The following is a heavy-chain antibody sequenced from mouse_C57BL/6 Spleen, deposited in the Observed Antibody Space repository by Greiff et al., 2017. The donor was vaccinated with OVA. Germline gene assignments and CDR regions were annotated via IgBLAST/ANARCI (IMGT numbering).Heavy chain of an antibody. D-gene: IGHD2-1*01. J-gene: IGHJ1*03. CDR2: INPNNGGT. Sequence: EVQRVESGPELVKPGASVKIPCKASGYTFTDYNMDWVKQSHGKSLEWIGDINPNNGGTIYNQKFKGKATLTVDKSSSTAYMELRSLTSEDTAVYYCARRDYGNYDWYFDVWGTGTTVTVSS. V-gene: IGHV1-18*01. CDR3: ARRDYGNYDWYFDV. CDR1: GYTFTDYN.